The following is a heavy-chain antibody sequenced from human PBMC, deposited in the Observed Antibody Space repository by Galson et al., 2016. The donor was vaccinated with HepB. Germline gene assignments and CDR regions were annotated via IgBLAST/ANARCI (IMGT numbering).Heavy chain of an antibody. CDR3: AHLLDHSTFDF. V-gene: IGHV2-5*02. D-gene: IGHD1-26*01. Sequence: PALVKPTQTLTLTCTFSGFSLPTPAVGVGWLRQSPQKPLEWLALIFWDDDKLYTPSLRTRLTLTTDTSKNLVVLTMTNMDPVDTATYYCAHLLDHSTFDFWGQGTPVTVSS. J-gene: IGHJ5*01. CDR1: GFSLPTPAVG. CDR2: IFWDDDK.